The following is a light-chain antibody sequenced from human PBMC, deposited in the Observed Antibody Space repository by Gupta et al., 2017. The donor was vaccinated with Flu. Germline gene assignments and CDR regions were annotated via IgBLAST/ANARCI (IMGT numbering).Light chain of an antibody. CDR1: HSTYA. CDR2: IHLDGSH. V-gene: IGLV4-69*01. Sequence: TQPPPASASLGASVTPTCPLSHSTYAIACHQQRPQSGPRFLLRIHLDGSHRTGDGVPDRFSGSSFGTSRYLTIASLQPDDEADYYCQTWGTGVPKIFGGGTKLTVL. J-gene: IGLJ2*01. CDR3: QTWGTGVPKI.